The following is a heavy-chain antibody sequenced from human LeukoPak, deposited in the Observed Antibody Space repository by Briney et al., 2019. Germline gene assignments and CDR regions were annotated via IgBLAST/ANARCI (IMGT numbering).Heavy chain of an antibody. V-gene: IGHV4-34*01. CDR2: INHSGST. D-gene: IGHD2-15*01. Sequence: SETLSLTCAVYGGSFSGYYWSWIRQPPGKGLEWIGEINHSGSTNYNPSLKSRVTISVDTSKNQFSLKLSSVTAADTAVYYCARGLDVVVVAAHNWFDPWGQGTLVTVSS. CDR1: GGSFSGYY. J-gene: IGHJ5*02. CDR3: ARGLDVVVVAAHNWFDP.